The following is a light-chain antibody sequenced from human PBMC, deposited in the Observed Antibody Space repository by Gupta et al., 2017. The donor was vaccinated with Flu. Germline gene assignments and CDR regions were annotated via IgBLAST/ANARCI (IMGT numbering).Light chain of an antibody. CDR2: AAS. Sequence: PSLLSASAGDRVTISCQMSQDIRTSLAWYRQKPGKAPELLIYAASTLQSGVPSRFSGSGSGTDFTLTISSLQSEDFATYYCQQDDSFPRTFGQGTKVEIK. CDR1: QDIRTS. J-gene: IGKJ1*01. V-gene: IGKV1D-8*01. CDR3: QQDDSFPRT.